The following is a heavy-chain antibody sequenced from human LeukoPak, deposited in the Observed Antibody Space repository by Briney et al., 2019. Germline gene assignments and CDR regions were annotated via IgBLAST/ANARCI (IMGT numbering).Heavy chain of an antibody. J-gene: IGHJ5*02. V-gene: IGHV4-59*01. Sequence: SETLSLTCTVSGGSISSYYWSWIRQPPGKGLEWIGYIYYSGSTNYNPSLKSRVTISVDTSMNQFSLKLNSVTAADTAVYYCARDIGIAARPSWFDPWGQGTLVTVSS. CDR2: IYYSGST. CDR1: GGSISSYY. CDR3: ARDIGIAARPSWFDP. D-gene: IGHD6-6*01.